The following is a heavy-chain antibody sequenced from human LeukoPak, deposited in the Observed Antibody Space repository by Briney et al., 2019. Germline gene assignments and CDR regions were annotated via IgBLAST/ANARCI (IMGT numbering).Heavy chain of an antibody. J-gene: IGHJ4*02. D-gene: IGHD2-15*01. V-gene: IGHV3-23*01. CDR3: AKDKSDATPYYFDY. CDR1: GFTFSSYA. Sequence: GGSLRLSCAASGFTFSSYATSWVRQAPGKGLEWVSAISGSGGSTYYADSVKGRFTISRDNSKNTLYLQMNSLRAEDTAVHYCAKDKSDATPYYFDYWGQGTLVTVSS. CDR2: ISGSGGST.